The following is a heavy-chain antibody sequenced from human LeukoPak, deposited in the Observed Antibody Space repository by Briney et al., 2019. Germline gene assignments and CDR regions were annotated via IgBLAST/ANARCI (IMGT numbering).Heavy chain of an antibody. D-gene: IGHD3-10*01. Sequence: GGSLRLSCAASGLTFSNYWMHWVRQAPGKGLEWVSAISGSGGSTYYADSVKGRFTISRDNSKNTLYLQMNSLRAEDTAVYYCATPYGGGAIYYFDYWGQGTLVTVSS. V-gene: IGHV3-23*01. CDR3: ATPYGGGAIYYFDY. CDR2: ISGSGGST. CDR1: GLTFSNYW. J-gene: IGHJ4*02.